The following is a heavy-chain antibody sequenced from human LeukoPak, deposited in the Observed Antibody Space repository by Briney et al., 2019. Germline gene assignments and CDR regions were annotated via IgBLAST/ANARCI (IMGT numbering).Heavy chain of an antibody. V-gene: IGHV4-59*08. CDR3: ARQGSDCSGGSCYYYYFDY. CDR2: IYYSGST. CDR1: GGSLSSYY. Sequence: SETLSLTCTVSGGSLSSYYWSWIRQPPGKGLEWIEYIYYSGSTNYNPSLKSRVTMSVDTSKNQFSLKLSSVTAADTAVYHCARQGSDCSGGSCYYYYFDYWGQGTLVTVSS. J-gene: IGHJ4*02. D-gene: IGHD2-15*01.